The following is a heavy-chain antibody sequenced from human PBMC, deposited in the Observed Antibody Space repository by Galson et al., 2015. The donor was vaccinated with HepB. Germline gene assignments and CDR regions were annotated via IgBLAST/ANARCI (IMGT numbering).Heavy chain of an antibody. CDR2: FGPEDGET. CDR3: AINLGYCSSTSCFDGMDV. Sequence: QSGAEVKKPGESLKISCKVSGYTLTELSMHWVRQAPGKGLEWMGGFGPEDGETIYAQKFQGRVTMTEDTSTDTAYMELSSLRSEDTAVYYCAINLGYCSSTSCFDGMDVWGQGTTVTVSS. CDR1: GYTLTELS. J-gene: IGHJ6*02. D-gene: IGHD2-2*01. V-gene: IGHV1-24*01.